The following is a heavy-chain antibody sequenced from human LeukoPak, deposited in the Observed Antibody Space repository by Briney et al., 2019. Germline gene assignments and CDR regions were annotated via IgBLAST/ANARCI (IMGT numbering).Heavy chain of an antibody. D-gene: IGHD1-26*01. CDR1: GYTLIIFG. CDR3: VGGAPTSKTNSVGY. V-gene: IGHV1-18*01. Sequence: ASVTVSSKASGYTLIIFGITWLRHAPGQGLEWVGWISTNSGNTNLSQRFQDRVTITTDTYTRTAYMVLRSLRSADTAVDYCVGGAPTSKTNSVGYWGQGTLVTVSS. CDR2: ISTNSGNT. J-gene: IGHJ4*02.